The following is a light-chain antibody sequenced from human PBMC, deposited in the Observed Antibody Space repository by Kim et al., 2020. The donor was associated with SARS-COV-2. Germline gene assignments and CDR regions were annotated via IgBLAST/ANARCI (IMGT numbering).Light chain of an antibody. CDR2: DAS. CDR1: QSINNK. Sequence: SPGETATLSGRASQSINNKLAWYQQKHGQAPRLLIYDASTRATGISARFSGSGSGTEFTLTISSLQSEDFAVYHCQQYNTWTSLSFGGGTKVDIK. CDR3: QQYNTWTSLS. V-gene: IGKV3-15*01. J-gene: IGKJ4*01.